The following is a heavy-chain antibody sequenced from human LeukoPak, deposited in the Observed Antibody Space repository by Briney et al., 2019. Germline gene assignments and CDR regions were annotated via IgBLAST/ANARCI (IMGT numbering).Heavy chain of an antibody. CDR1: GGSFSGYY. V-gene: IGHV4-34*01. CDR3: ASTIRNYYDSSGYYRY. J-gene: IGHJ4*02. CDR2: INHSGST. Sequence: PSETLSLTCAVYGGSFSGYYWSWIRQPPGKGLEWIGEINHSGSTNYNPSLKSRVTISVDTSKNQFSLKLSSVTAADTAVYYCASTIRNYYDSSGYYRYWGQGTLVTVSS. D-gene: IGHD3-22*01.